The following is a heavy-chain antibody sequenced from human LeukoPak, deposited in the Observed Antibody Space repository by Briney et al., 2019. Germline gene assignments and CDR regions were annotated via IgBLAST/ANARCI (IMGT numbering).Heavy chain of an antibody. J-gene: IGHJ4*02. CDR1: GGSISSSSYY. D-gene: IGHD6-13*01. Sequence: SETLSLTCTVSGGSISSSSYYWGWIRQPPGKGLEWIGSIYYSGSTNYNPSLKSRVTISVDTSKNQFSLMLSSVTAADTAVYYCARVAAASEYYFDYWGQGTLVTVSS. V-gene: IGHV4-39*07. CDR2: IYYSGST. CDR3: ARVAAASEYYFDY.